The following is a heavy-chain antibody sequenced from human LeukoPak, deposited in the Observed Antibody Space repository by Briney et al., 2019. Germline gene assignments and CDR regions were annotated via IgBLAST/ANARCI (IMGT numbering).Heavy chain of an antibody. CDR3: ARQGYSSSWSLL. V-gene: IGHV5-51*01. Sequence: LGESLKISCEGSGYSFTNYWIGWVRQMPGKGLEWMGIIYPGDSDTRYSPSFQGQVAISADKSISTAYLQWSSLKASDTAMYYCARQGYSSSWSLLWGQGTLVTVSS. J-gene: IGHJ4*02. CDR2: IYPGDSDT. D-gene: IGHD6-13*01. CDR1: GYSFTNYW.